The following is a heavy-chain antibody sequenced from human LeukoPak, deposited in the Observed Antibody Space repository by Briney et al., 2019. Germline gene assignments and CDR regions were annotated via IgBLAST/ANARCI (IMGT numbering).Heavy chain of an antibody. CDR1: GFTFSSFW. Sequence: PGGSLRLSCAASGFTFSSFWMSWVRQAPGKGLEWVANIKQDGSEQHYVDSVKGRFTISRDNAKNSVYLQMNSLRAEDTAVYYFARGRGSGSYFTHHGAFDFWGQGTMVNVSS. CDR3: ARGRGSGSYFTHHGAFDF. CDR2: IKQDGSEQ. D-gene: IGHD3-10*01. V-gene: IGHV3-7*01. J-gene: IGHJ3*01.